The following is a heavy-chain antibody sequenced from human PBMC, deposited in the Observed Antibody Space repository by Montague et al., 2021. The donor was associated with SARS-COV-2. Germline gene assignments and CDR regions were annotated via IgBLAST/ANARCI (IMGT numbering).Heavy chain of an antibody. V-gene: IGHV4-61*08. J-gene: IGHJ4*02. Sequence: SETLSLSCTVSGGSVSSGDYYWSWIRQPPGKGLEWIGYMYDSGITHYASGITHYNPSLRSRVSISVDRSVNQFSLSLTSVTAADTAAYYCAGRDGYKQTMDHWGQGTLVTVSS. CDR3: AGRDGYKQTMDH. D-gene: IGHD5-24*01. CDR2: MYDSGITHYASGIT. CDR1: GGSVSSGDYY.